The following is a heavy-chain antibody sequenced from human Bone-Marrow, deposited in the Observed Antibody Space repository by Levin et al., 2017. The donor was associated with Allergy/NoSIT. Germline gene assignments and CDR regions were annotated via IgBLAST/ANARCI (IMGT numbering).Heavy chain of an antibody. CDR1: GFTFRDYS. CDR2: ITSTSGTI. V-gene: IGHV3-48*01. J-gene: IGHJ4*02. D-gene: IGHD6-13*01. CDR3: ARDSGITGADDY. Sequence: PRASVKVSCAASGFTFRDYSMTWVRQAPGKGLEWVSYITSTSGTIYYADSVKGRFIISRDNAKNSLYLQMNSLRVEDTAVYYCARDSGITGADDYWGQGILVTVSS.